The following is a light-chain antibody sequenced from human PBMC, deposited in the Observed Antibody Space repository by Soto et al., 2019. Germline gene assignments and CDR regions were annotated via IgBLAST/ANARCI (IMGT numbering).Light chain of an antibody. V-gene: IGKV3-20*01. J-gene: IGKJ5*01. CDR3: HNYDRSVPIP. Sequence: EFVLTQSPGTLSLSQGEGVTLSCRASQSVSSANLAWCQQKPGQAPRLLMYGASVRATGIPDRFSGGGSGTDFTLTISRLEPEVFSVYYCHNYDRSVPIPFGQGPRLEIK. CDR1: QSVSSAN. CDR2: GAS.